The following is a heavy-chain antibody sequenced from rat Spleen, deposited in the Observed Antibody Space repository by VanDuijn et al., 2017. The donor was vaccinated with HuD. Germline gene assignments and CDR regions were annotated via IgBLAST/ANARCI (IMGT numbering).Heavy chain of an antibody. V-gene: IGHV5-27*01. J-gene: IGHJ2*01. CDR3: TTSIAATTY. Sequence: EVQLVESGGGLVQPGRTLKLSCAASGFTVSDYYMAWVRQAPTEGLEWVASISPSGGSAYYPDSVKGRFTISRDTAQNTLYLQMNSLRSEDTATYYCTTSIAATTYWGQGVMVTVSS. CDR1: GFTVSDYY. CDR2: ISPSGGSA. D-gene: IGHD1-2*01.